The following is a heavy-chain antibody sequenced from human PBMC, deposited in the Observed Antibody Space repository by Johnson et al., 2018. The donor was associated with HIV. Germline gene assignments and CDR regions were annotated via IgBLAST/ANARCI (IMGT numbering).Heavy chain of an antibody. CDR1: GFTVSSNY. J-gene: IGHJ3*02. V-gene: IGHV3-66*02. D-gene: IGHD3-22*01. CDR3: VRRFYDSSAFDI. Sequence: VQVVESGGGVVRPGGSLRLSCAASGFTVSSNYMSWVRQAPGKGLEWFSVIYSGGSTYYADSVTGRFTISRDNSKNTLFLQMNSLRAEDTAVYYCVRRFYDSSAFDIWGQGTLVTVSS. CDR2: IYSGGST.